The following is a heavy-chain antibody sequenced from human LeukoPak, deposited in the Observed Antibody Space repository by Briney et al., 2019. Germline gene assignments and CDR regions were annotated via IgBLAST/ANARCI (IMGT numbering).Heavy chain of an antibody. V-gene: IGHV1-2*02. J-gene: IGHJ5*02. CDR3: ARRGAAANWFDP. CDR1: AYTFTGYY. Sequence: WASVKVSCKASAYTFTGYYMHWVRQAPGQGLEWMGWINPNSGGTNYAQKFQGRVTMTRDTSISTAYMELSRLRSDDTAVYYCARRGAAANWFDPWGQGTLVTVSS. CDR2: INPNSGGT. D-gene: IGHD2-2*01.